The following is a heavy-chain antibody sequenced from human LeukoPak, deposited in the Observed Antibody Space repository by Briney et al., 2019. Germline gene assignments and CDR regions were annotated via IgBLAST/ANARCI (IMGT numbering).Heavy chain of an antibody. CDR2: ISGSGGTP. V-gene: IGHV3-23*01. CDR3: ARKATLTGIPGWSDP. Sequence: GGSLRLSCAASGFTFSTYAMNWVRQAPGKGLEWVSTISGSGGTPHYADSVKGRFTISRDSANNMVYLQMNSLRAEDTAIYYCARKATLTGIPGWSDPWGQGTLVTVSS. CDR1: GFTFSTYA. D-gene: IGHD2-21*02. J-gene: IGHJ5*02.